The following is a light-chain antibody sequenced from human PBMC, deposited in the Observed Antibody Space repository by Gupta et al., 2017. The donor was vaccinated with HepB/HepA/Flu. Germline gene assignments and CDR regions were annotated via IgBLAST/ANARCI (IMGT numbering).Light chain of an antibody. CDR3: QQDNNYPCT. CDR2: HAS. CDR1: QAIGND. V-gene: IGKV1-6*01. J-gene: IGKJ2*02. Sequence: AIHLTQSPSSLSASIGDRVTITCRASQAIGNDLCWYQQKPGKPPKLLIYHASNLHSGVPSRFSGSGSGTDFTLTISSLQPEDFATYYCQQDNNYPCTFGQGTKLEIK.